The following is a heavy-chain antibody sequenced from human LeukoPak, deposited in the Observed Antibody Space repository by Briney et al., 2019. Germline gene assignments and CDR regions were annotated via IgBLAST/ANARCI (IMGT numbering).Heavy chain of an antibody. CDR3: ARDQVVAATVTAGWFDP. J-gene: IGHJ5*02. CDR2: INAGNGNT. CDR1: GYTFTSYA. V-gene: IGHV1-3*01. D-gene: IGHD2-15*01. Sequence: ASVKVSCKASGYTFTSYAMHWVRQAPGQRLEWMGWINAGNGNTKYSQKFQGRVTITRDTSASTAYMELSSLRSEDTAVYYCARDQVVAATVTAGWFDPWGQGTLVTVSS.